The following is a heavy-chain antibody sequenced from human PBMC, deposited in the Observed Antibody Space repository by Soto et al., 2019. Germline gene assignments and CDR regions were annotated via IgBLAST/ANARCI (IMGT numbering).Heavy chain of an antibody. V-gene: IGHV3-23*01. CDR2: ISGSGGST. J-gene: IGHJ4*02. CDR1: GFTLCSSS. CDR3: AKDEPAFRGSNSGSSDY. Sequence: GGALRLSFAASGFTLCSSSLSWGRPAPREGLEWVSAISGSGGSTYYADSVKGRFTISRDNSKNTLYLQMNSLRAEDTAVYYCAKDEPAFRGSNSGSSDYWGQGTLVTVSS. D-gene: IGHD1-26*01.